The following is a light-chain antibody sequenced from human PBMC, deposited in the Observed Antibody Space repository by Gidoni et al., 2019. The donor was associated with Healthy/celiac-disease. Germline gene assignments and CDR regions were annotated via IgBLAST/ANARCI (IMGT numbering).Light chain of an antibody. J-gene: IGKJ2*01. CDR3: MQGTHRPPEVGDT. V-gene: IGKV2-30*01. CDR2: KVS. CDR1: QSLVYSDGNTY. Sequence: DVLMTQSPLPLLFTLGQPASISFRSSQSLVYSDGNTYLNWFQQRPGQSTRRLIYKVSNRDSGVLDRVSGSGSGTDCTLKISRVEAEDVGVYYCMQGTHRPPEVGDTFGQGTKLEIK.